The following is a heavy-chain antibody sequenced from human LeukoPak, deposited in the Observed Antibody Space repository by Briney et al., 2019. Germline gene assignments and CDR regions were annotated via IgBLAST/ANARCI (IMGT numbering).Heavy chain of an antibody. CDR3: ARSYGSGFYGMDV. J-gene: IGHJ6*02. CDR1: GYTFTSYA. Sequence: ASVKVSRKASGYTFTSYAMNWVRQAPGQGLEWMGWINAGNGNTKYSQKFQGRVTITRDTSASTAYMELSSLRSEDTAVYYCARSYGSGFYGMDVWGQGTTVTVSS. D-gene: IGHD3-10*01. CDR2: INAGNGNT. V-gene: IGHV1-3*01.